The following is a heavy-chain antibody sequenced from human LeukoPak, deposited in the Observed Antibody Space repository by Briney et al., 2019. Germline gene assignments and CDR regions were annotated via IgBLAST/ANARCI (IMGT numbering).Heavy chain of an antibody. CDR2: IYYTGNT. Sequence: PSDTLSLTCTVSGDSISTSKSYWGWIRQPPLKGLEWIGSIYYTGNTYYNASLKSRVTISVDTSKNQFSLSLTSVTAADTAVYYCARAKRQWLVGANIRGDNPPYYYDYWGQGILVTVSS. CDR3: ARAKRQWLVGANIRGDNPPYYYDY. V-gene: IGHV4-39*01. CDR1: GDSISTSKSY. J-gene: IGHJ4*02. D-gene: IGHD6-19*01.